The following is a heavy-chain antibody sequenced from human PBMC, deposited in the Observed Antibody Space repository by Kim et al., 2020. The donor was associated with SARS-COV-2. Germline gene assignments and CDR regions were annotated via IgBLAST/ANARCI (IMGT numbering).Heavy chain of an antibody. CDR2: ISSSSNHI. V-gene: IGHV3-21*06. D-gene: IGHD2-8*01. Sequence: GGSLRLSCVGSGFTFSSYSMNWVRQAPGKGLEWVSSISSSSNHIFYADSVKGRFTISRDNGKNSLYLQMNSLRDEDTAVYYCARCNGRVNVFQHWGQGTLVTVSS. J-gene: IGHJ1*01. CDR1: GFTFSSYS. CDR3: ARCNGRVNVFQH.